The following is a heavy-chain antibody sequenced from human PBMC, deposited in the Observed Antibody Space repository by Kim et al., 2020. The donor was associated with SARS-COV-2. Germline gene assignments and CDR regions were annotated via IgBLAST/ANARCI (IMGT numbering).Heavy chain of an antibody. V-gene: IGHV4-34*01. CDR1: GGSFSGYY. J-gene: IGHJ6*02. D-gene: IGHD3-22*01. Sequence: SETLSLTCAVYGGSFSGYYWSWIRQPPGKGLEWIGEINHSGSTNYNPSLKSRVTISVDTSKNQFSLKLSSVTAADTAVYYCARGARDSSGYYRYYYYGMDVWGQGTTVTVSS. CDR3: ARGARDSSGYYRYYYYGMDV. CDR2: INHSGST.